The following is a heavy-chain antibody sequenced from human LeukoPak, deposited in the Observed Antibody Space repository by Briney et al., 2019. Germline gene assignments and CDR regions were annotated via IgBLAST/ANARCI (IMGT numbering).Heavy chain of an antibody. CDR3: ASTLRFLEWSPFDP. J-gene: IGHJ5*02. Sequence: NPSETLSLTCTLSGGSISTSTYYWGWIRQPPGKGLEWIGSFYYSGSTYYNPSLKSRVTVSADTSKNQLSLKLSSVTAADTAVYYCASTLRFLEWSPFDPWGQGTLATVSS. CDR1: GGSISTSTYY. D-gene: IGHD3-3*01. CDR2: FYYSGST. V-gene: IGHV4-39*01.